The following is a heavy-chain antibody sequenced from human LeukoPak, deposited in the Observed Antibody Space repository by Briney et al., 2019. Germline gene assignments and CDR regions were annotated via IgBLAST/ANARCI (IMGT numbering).Heavy chain of an antibody. V-gene: IGHV4-34*01. CDR2: INHSGST. CDR3: ARRGYSYGYLLV. D-gene: IGHD5-18*01. Sequence: SETLSLTCAVYGGSFSGYYWSWIRQPPGKGLEWIGEINHSGSTNYNPSLKSRVTISVDTSKNQFSLKLSSVTAADTAVYYCARRGYSYGYLLVWGQGTLVTASS. CDR1: GGSFSGYY. J-gene: IGHJ4*02.